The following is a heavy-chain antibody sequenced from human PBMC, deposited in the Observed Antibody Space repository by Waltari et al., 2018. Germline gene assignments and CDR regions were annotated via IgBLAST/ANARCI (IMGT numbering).Heavy chain of an antibody. V-gene: IGHV3-23*01. J-gene: IGHJ4*02. CDR3: AKGALKFDY. Sequence: EVQLLESGGGLVQPWGSLRRSCAASGFAFSSDAMSWVRQGAGKGLEWVSAFSGSNSSTFYADSVKGRFTISRDNSKNTLYLQMNSLRAEDTAVYYCAKGALKFDYWGQGTLVTVSS. CDR1: GFAFSSDA. CDR2: FSGSNSST.